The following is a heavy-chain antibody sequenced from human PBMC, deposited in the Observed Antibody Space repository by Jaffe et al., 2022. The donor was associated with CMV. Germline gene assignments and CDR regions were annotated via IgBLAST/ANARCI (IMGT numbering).Heavy chain of an antibody. CDR2: INHSGST. Sequence: QVQLQQWGAGLLKPSETLSLTCAVYGGSFSGYYWSWIRQPPGKGLEWIGEINHSGSTNYNPSLKSRVTISVDTSKNQFSLKLSSVTAADTAVYYCARLPSMVRGVPNWFGPWGQGTLVTVSS. V-gene: IGHV4-34*01. D-gene: IGHD3-10*01. J-gene: IGHJ5*02. CDR1: GGSFSGYY. CDR3: ARLPSMVRGVPNWFGP.